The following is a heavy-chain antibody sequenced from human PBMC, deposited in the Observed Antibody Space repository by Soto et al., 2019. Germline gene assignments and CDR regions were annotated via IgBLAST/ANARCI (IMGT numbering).Heavy chain of an antibody. CDR1: GGSFSGYY. V-gene: IGHV4-34*01. Sequence: SETLSLTCAVYGGSFSGYYWSWIRQPPGKGLEWIGEINHSGSTNYNPSLKSRVAISVDTSKNQFSLKLSSVTAADTAVYYCARLRLGELSLYPYYYYGMDVWGQGTTVTVSS. CDR3: ARLRLGELSLYPYYYYGMDV. J-gene: IGHJ6*02. D-gene: IGHD3-16*02. CDR2: INHSGST.